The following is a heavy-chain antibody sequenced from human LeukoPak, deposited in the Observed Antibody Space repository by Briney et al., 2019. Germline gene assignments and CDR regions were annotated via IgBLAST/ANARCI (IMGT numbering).Heavy chain of an antibody. CDR1: GYTLTSYD. CDR2: ISTYNSNT. V-gene: IGHV1-18*01. CDR3: ARDNSVGDVAWWFDP. D-gene: IGHD1-26*01. J-gene: IGHJ5*02. Sequence: GASVKVSCKASGYTLTSYDINWVRQAPGQGLEWMGWISTYNSNTNYAQRLQGRVTMTTDTSTSTAYMELRSLRSDDTAVYYCARDNSVGDVAWWFDPWGQGTLVTVSS.